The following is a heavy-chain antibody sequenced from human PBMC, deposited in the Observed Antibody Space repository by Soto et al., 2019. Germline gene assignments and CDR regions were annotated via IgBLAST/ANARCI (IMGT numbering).Heavy chain of an antibody. V-gene: IGHV4-39*01. J-gene: IGHJ4*02. CDR1: GGSISSSSYY. CDR3: ARLYSDYGGAPGY. Sequence: QLQLQESGPGLVKPSETLSLTCTVSGGSISSSSYYWGWIRQPPGKGLEWIGSIYYSGSTYYNPSLKSRVTISVDTSKNQFSLKLSSVTAADTAVYYCARLYSDYGGAPGYWGQGTLVTVSS. CDR2: IYYSGST. D-gene: IGHD5-12*01.